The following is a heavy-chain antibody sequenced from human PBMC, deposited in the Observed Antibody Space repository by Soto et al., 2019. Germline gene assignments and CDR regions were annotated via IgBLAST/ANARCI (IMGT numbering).Heavy chain of an antibody. D-gene: IGHD3-9*01. Sequence: GASVKVSCKASGGTFSSYAISWVRQAPGQGPEWMGGIIPIFGTANYAQKFQGRVTITADKSTSTAYMELSSLRSEDTAVYYCASRLYDILTGYSQVPLFDIWGQGTMVTVSS. J-gene: IGHJ3*02. V-gene: IGHV1-69*06. CDR2: IIPIFGTA. CDR3: ASRLYDILTGYSQVPLFDI. CDR1: GGTFSSYA.